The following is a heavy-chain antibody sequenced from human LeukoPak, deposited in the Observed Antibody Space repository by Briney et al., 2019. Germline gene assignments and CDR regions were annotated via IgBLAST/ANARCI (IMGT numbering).Heavy chain of an antibody. J-gene: IGHJ5*02. CDR3: AGTPITMVRGVPSNWFDP. CDR1: GFTFSSYS. CDR2: ISSSGSTI. Sequence: PGGSLRLSCAASGFTFSSYSMNWVRQAPGKGLEWVSYISSSGSTIYYADSVKGRFTISRDNAKNSLYLQMNSLRAEDTAVYYCAGTPITMVRGVPSNWFDPWGQGTLVTVSS. D-gene: IGHD3-10*01. V-gene: IGHV3-48*04.